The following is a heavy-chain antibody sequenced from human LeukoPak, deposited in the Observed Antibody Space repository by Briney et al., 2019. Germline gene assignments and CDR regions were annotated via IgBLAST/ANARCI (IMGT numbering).Heavy chain of an antibody. V-gene: IGHV1-46*01. CDR3: ARDGYVSSGWYSMGFDP. D-gene: IGHD6-19*01. Sequence: ASVKVSCKASGYTFTSYYMHWVRQAPGQGLEWMGIINPSGGSTSYAQKFQGRVTMTRDTSTSTVYMELSSLRFEDTAVYYCARDGYVSSGWYSMGFDPWGQGTLVTVSS. CDR2: INPSGGST. J-gene: IGHJ5*02. CDR1: GYTFTSYY.